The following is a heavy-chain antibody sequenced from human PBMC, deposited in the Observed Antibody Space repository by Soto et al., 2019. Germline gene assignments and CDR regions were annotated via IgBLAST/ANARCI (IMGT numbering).Heavy chain of an antibody. CDR1: EYTFIGFH. V-gene: IGHV1-2*02. CDR3: GKGLRTVGHSMGGRGSAGMAV. D-gene: IGHD1-26*01. Sequence: QVQLVQSGAEVKKPGASVKVSCEASEYTFIGFHLHWVRQAPGQGLEWMGWINPKSGDTKYAQKFQGRIPSTRNSSIRTGSREQTRLEANTTAVYGCGKGLRTVGHSMGGRGSAGMAVWGRGTTSTAPS. CDR2: INPKSGDT. J-gene: IGHJ6*02.